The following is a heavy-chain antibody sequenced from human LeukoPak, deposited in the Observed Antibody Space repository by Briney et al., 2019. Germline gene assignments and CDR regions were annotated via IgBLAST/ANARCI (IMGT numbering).Heavy chain of an antibody. D-gene: IGHD3-10*01. J-gene: IGHJ4*02. CDR3: ARIYGSGSPEPFDY. CDR2: ISSSGSTI. V-gene: IGHV3-48*04. Sequence: GGSLRLSCAASGFTFSSYGMHWVRQAPGKGLEWVSYISSSGSTIYYADSVKGRFTISRDNAKNSLYLQMNSLRAEDTAVYYCARIYGSGSPEPFDYWGQGTLVTVSS. CDR1: GFTFSSYG.